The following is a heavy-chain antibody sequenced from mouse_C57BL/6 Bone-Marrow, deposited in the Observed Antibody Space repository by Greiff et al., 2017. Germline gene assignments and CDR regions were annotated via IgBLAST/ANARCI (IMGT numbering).Heavy chain of an antibody. D-gene: IGHD2-3*01. CDR2: IHPNSGST. J-gene: IGHJ4*01. CDR1: GYTFTSYW. Sequence: QVHVKQPGAELVKPGASVKLSCKASGYTFTSYWMHWVKQRPGQGLEWIGMIHPNSGSTNYNEKFKSKATLTVDKSSSTAYMQLISLTSEDSAVYYCAAERWLPLSAMDYWGQGTSVTVSS. CDR3: AAERWLPLSAMDY. V-gene: IGHV1-64*01.